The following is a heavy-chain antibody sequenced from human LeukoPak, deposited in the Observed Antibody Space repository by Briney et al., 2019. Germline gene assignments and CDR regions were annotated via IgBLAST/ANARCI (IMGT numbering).Heavy chain of an antibody. V-gene: IGHV3-23*01. CDR3: ARAGDGYSYEYYFDY. Sequence: GGSLRLSCAASGFTFSSYAMSWVRQAPGKGLEWVSAISGSGGSTYYADSVKGRFTISRHNSKNTLYLQMNSLRTEDTAVYYCARAGDGYSYEYYFDYWGQGALVTVSS. D-gene: IGHD5-24*01. CDR2: ISGSGGST. J-gene: IGHJ4*02. CDR1: GFTFSSYA.